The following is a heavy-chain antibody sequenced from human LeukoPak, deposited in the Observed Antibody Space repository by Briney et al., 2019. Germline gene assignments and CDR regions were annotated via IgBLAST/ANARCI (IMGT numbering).Heavy chain of an antibody. J-gene: IGHJ4*02. V-gene: IGHV3-30-3*01. CDR3: ARPWAWIQLWLGFDY. CDR2: ISYDGSNK. D-gene: IGHD5-18*01. Sequence: PGRSLRLSCAASGFTFSSYAMHWVRQAPGKGLEWVAVISYDGSNKYYADSVKGRFTISRDNSKNTLYLQMNSLRAEDTAVYYCARPWAWIQLWLGFDYWGQGTLVTVSS. CDR1: GFTFSSYA.